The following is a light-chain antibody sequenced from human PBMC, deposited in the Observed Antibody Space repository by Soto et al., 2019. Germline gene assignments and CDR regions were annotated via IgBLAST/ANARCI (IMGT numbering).Light chain of an antibody. V-gene: IGKV1-9*01. CDR2: AAS. J-gene: IGKJ5*01. CDR3: QQINSYPIT. CDR1: LGINSY. Sequence: DIQLTQSPSFLSASVGDRVTITCRASLGINSYLAWYQQKPGKVPKLLIYAASTLQSGVPSRFSGSGSGTEFTLTISSLQPEDFATYYCQQINSYPITFGQGTRLEI.